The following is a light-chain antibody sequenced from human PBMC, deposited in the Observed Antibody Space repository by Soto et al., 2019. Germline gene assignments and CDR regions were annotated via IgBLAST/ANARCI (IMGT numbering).Light chain of an antibody. J-gene: IGLJ2*01. Sequence: QSVLTQPPSASGSPGQSVTISCTGTSSDVGAYDYVSWYQHHPGKAPKLIIYDVSQRPSGVPDRFSGSKSANSASLTISGLQAEDEADYYCCSYAGPYVLFGGGTKLTVL. CDR2: DVS. V-gene: IGLV2-8*01. CDR1: SSDVGAYDY. CDR3: CSYAGPYVL.